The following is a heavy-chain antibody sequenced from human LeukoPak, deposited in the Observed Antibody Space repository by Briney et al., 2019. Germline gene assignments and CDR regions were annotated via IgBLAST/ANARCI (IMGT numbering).Heavy chain of an antibody. D-gene: IGHD3-22*01. Sequence: PGESLKISCKGSGYSFTNYWIGWVRQMPGKGLEWMGIIYPGDSDTRYSPSFQGQVTISADKSISTAYLQWSSLKASDTAMYYCARRPSHDNYYDSSGPFDYWGQGTLVTVSS. J-gene: IGHJ4*02. CDR1: GYSFTNYW. CDR3: ARRPSHDNYYDSSGPFDY. CDR2: IYPGDSDT. V-gene: IGHV5-51*01.